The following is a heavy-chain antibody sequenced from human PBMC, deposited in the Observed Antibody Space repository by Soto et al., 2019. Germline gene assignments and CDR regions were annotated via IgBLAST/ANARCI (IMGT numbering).Heavy chain of an antibody. D-gene: IGHD3-22*01. Sequence: NPSETLSLTCAVYGGSFSGYYWTWIRQPPGKGLEWIGEINHSGSANNNPSFKSRATISVDTSKNQFSLKLSSMTAADTAVYYCARGITMRVLVQGDAPDKYYLDSWGQGTLVTVSS. V-gene: IGHV4-34*04. J-gene: IGHJ4*02. CDR3: ARGITMRVLVQGDAPDKYYLDS. CDR1: GGSFSGYY. CDR2: INHSGSA.